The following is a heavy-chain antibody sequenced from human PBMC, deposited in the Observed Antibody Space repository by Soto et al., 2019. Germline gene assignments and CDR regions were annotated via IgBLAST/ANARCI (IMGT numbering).Heavy chain of an antibody. J-gene: IGHJ6*02. D-gene: IGHD6-13*01. CDR1: GGSFSGYY. CDR2: INHSGST. Sequence: PSETRSLTCAVYGGSFSGYYWSWIRQPPGKGLEWIGEINHSGSTNYNPSLKSRVTISVDTSKNQFSLKLSSVTAADTAVYYCASGRETYSSSWYYKFYYYYGMDVWGQGTTVTVSS. CDR3: ASGRETYSSSWYYKFYYYYGMDV. V-gene: IGHV4-34*01.